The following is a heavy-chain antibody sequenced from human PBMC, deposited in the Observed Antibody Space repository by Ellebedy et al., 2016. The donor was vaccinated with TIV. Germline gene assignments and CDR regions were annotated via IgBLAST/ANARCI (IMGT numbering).Heavy chain of an antibody. D-gene: IGHD5-12*01. CDR2: ISAYNGNT. CDR3: ARWGSYSGTFQGPFDF. V-gene: IGHV1-18*01. J-gene: IGHJ4*02. CDR1: GYTFTSYG. Sequence: AASVKVSCKASGYTFTSYGISWVRQAPGQGLEWMGWISAYNGNTNYAQKLQGRVTMTRDTSTSTVYMELSSLRSEDTAVYYCARWGSYSGTFQGPFDFWGQGVLVTVSS.